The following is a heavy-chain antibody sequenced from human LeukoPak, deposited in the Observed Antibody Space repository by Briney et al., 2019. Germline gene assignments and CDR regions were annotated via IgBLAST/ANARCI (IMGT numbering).Heavy chain of an antibody. Sequence: GGSLRLSCAVSGFTFSDHYMDWVRQAAGKGLEWVGRSRNKDHRYSTEYAASVKGRFTISRDESKNSLYLQMNSLKIEDTAIYYCVRGHDSFDYWGPGTLVTVSS. J-gene: IGHJ4*02. V-gene: IGHV3-72*01. CDR2: SRNKDHRYST. D-gene: IGHD3-3*01. CDR1: GFTFSDHY. CDR3: VRGHDSFDY.